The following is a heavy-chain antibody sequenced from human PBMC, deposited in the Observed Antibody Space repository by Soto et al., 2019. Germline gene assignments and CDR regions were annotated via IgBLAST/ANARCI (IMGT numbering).Heavy chain of an antibody. D-gene: IGHD5-18*01. V-gene: IGHV3-66*01. CDR1: GFTFSNDA. J-gene: IGHJ6*02. CDR2: IYSGGST. Sequence: GGSLRLSCAASGFTFSNDAMSWVRQAPGKGLEWVSVIYSGGSTYYADSVKGRFTISRDNSKNTLYLQMNSLRAEDTAVYFCARARDGYSYGYYYGMDVWGQGTTVTVSS. CDR3: ARARDGYSYGYYYGMDV.